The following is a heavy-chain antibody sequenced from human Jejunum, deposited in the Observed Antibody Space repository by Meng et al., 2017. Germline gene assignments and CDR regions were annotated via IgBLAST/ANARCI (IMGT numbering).Heavy chain of an antibody. CDR2: INTNTGGT. CDR3: AGRSYNYDDYFDF. Sequence: QVQMEQSGAEVMQPGAPVKVSCRASGYTLNGFYMHWVRQAPGQGLQWMGRINTNTGGTNYAQNFKGSITLTRDTSTVYMEVNRLRSDDTAMYYCAGRSYNYDDYFDFWGRGTLVTVSS. CDR1: GYTLNGFY. V-gene: IGHV1-2*06. D-gene: IGHD5-24*01. J-gene: IGHJ4*02.